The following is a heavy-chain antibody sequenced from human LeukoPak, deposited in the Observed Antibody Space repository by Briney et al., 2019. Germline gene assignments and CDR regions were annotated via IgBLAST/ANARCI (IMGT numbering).Heavy chain of an antibody. CDR2: ITTSGDNA. D-gene: IGHD3-9*01. Sequence: PGGSLRLSCAASGFTFSGYAMSWVRQAPGKGREWVSAITTSGDNAYYVDSVKGRFTMSRDNSKNTLYLQMNSLGADDTAVYYCARDHDNFFDYWGQGTLVSVST. V-gene: IGHV3-23*01. J-gene: IGHJ4*02. CDR3: ARDHDNFFDY. CDR1: GFTFSGYA.